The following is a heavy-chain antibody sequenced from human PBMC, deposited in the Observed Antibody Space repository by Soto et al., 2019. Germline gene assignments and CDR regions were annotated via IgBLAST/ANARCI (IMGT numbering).Heavy chain of an antibody. CDR2: INGGGTSI. CDR3: SRENYGDAFDF. CDR1: GFTVTNYE. Sequence: GGALRLSCAASGFTVTNYEMSWVRQAPGKGLEWVSYINGGGTSIKYADSVKGRFTMSRDNARNSLYLQMNSLIDEDTAVYYCSRENYGDAFDFWGQGTLVTVSS. D-gene: IGHD4-17*01. V-gene: IGHV3-48*03. J-gene: IGHJ4*02.